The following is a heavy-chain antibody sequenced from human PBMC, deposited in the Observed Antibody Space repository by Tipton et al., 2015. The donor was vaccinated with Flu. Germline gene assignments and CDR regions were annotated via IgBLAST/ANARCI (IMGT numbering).Heavy chain of an antibody. D-gene: IGHD2-15*01. CDR3: ARLGVRGYCSGGSCYSVLDYYYGMDV. Sequence: EVQLVQSGAEVKKPGESLKISCKGSGYSFTSYWIGWVRQMPGKGLEWMGIIYPGDSDTRYSPSFQGQVTISADKSISTAYLQWSSLKASDTAMYYCARLGVRGYCSGGSCYSVLDYYYGMDVWGQGTTVTVSS. J-gene: IGHJ6*02. CDR2: IYPGDSDT. CDR1: GYSFTSYW. V-gene: IGHV5-51*01.